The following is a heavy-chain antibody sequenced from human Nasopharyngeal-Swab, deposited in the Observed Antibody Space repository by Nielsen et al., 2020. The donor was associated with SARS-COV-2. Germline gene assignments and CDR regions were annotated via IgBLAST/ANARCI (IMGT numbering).Heavy chain of an antibody. D-gene: IGHD6-13*01. CDR1: GFTFSTYA. V-gene: IGHV3-23*01. CDR2: ISVSGDYT. Sequence: GESLKISCAASGFTFSTYAMTWVRQTPGRGLEWVSTISVSGDYTYYADSAKGRFSISRDNSKNTLYLQMNSLRAEDTAVYYCAKHAAYTNSWHHFDYWGQGTLVTVSS. J-gene: IGHJ4*02. CDR3: AKHAAYTNSWHHFDY.